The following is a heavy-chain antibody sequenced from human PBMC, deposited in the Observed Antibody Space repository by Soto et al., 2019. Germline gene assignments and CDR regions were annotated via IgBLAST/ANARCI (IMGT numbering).Heavy chain of an antibody. V-gene: IGHV3-13*05. CDR2: ISDAGDP. Sequence: EVQLVESGGGLVQPGGSLRLSCEASGFTFRNYDMHWVRQGTGKGLERVSGISDAGDPDYADSVEGRFTISRENAQNSFFLQMNSLRVGDTAVYSCARTDRDFYGLDVWGQWTTVIVSS. CDR1: GFTFRNYD. CDR3: ARTDRDFYGLDV. J-gene: IGHJ6*02.